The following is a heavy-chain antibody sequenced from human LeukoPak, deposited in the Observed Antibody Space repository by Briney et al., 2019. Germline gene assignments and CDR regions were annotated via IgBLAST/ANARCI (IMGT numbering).Heavy chain of an antibody. D-gene: IGHD7-27*01. CDR1: GYSISSDYY. V-gene: IGHV4-38-2*02. CDR2: IYHSGST. CDR3: ARDLGNWDIDY. J-gene: IGHJ4*02. Sequence: SETLSLTCTVSGYSISSDYYWGWIRQPPGKGLEWIGIIYHSGSTYYNPSLKSRVTISVDTSKNQFSLKLSSVPAADTAVYYCARDLGNWDIDYWGQGILVTVSS.